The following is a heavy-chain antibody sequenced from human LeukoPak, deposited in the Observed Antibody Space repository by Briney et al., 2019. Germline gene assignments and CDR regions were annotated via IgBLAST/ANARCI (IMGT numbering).Heavy chain of an antibody. V-gene: IGHV3-30-3*01. CDR3: ARDNNWGSTHY. D-gene: IGHD7-27*01. CDR2: VSYDGSNK. J-gene: IGHJ4*02. Sequence: GGSLRLSCAASGFTFNTYAMPWVRQAPGKGLEWVAVVSYDGSNKYYADSVQGRFTVSRDNSKDTLFLQMNTLRAEDTAVYYCARDNNWGSTHYWGQGTLVTVSS. CDR1: GFTFNTYA.